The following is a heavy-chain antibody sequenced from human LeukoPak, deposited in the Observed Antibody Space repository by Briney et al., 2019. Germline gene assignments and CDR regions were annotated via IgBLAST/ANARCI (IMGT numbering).Heavy chain of an antibody. J-gene: IGHJ4*02. V-gene: IGHV3-48*01. CDR2: ISSSSSTV. CDR1: GFTFSSYS. Sequence: GGSLRLSCAASGFTFSSYSMNWVRQAPGKGLEWVSYISSSSSTVYYADSVKGRFTISRDNARNSLYLQMNSLRAEDTAVYYCARARYYYGSGTVIDYWGQGTLVTVSS. D-gene: IGHD3-10*01. CDR3: ARARYYYGSGTVIDY.